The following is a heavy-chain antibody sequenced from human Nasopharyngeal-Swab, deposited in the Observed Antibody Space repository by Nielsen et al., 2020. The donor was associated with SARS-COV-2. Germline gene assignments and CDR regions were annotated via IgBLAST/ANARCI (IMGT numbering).Heavy chain of an antibody. J-gene: IGHJ4*02. CDR3: AKGRVPVADV. Sequence: LSLTCVASGLTFSNAAMNWVRQAPGKGLEWVSGIVGNGASTYYGDSVKGRFTISRDNSKNTVYLQMNSLRAEDTAVYYCAKGRVPVADVWGQGTLVTVSS. V-gene: IGHV3-23*01. CDR1: GLTFSNAA. CDR2: IVGNGAST. D-gene: IGHD6-19*01.